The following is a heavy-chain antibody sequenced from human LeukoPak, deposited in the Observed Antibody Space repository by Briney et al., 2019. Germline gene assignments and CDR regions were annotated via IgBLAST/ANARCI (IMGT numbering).Heavy chain of an antibody. D-gene: IGHD5-24*01. CDR2: ISSSGQSK. CDR1: RFSFNPDT. CDR3: VRGDRRDL. Sequence: GGSLRLSCAVSRFSFNPDTMNWVRQAPGKGLVWLSSISSSGQSKYYADSVRGRFIISRDNAKKLLELQMNSLRAEDTAVYYCVRGDRRDLWGQGTLVTVSS. V-gene: IGHV3-21*01. J-gene: IGHJ4*02.